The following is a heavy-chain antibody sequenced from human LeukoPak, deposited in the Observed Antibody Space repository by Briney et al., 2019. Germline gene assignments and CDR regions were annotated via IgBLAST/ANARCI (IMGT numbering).Heavy chain of an antibody. CDR1: GFTFSSYG. V-gene: IGHV3-33*01. Sequence: PGGSLRLSCAASGFTFSSYGMHWVRQAPGKGLEWVAVIWYDGSNKYYADSVKGRFTISRDNSKNTLYLQMNSLRAEDTAVYYCARSPVGYCSSTSCYEFEYWGQGTLVTVSS. CDR2: IWYDGSNK. D-gene: IGHD2-2*01. J-gene: IGHJ4*02. CDR3: ARSPVGYCSSTSCYEFEY.